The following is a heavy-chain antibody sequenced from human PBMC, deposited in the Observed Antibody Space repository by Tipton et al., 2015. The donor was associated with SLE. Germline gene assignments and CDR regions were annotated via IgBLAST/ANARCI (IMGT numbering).Heavy chain of an antibody. V-gene: IGHV4-39*07. CDR2: IYYSGST. J-gene: IGHJ3*02. D-gene: IGHD2-15*01. CDR3: ARAEGSWDAFDI. Sequence: LRLSCTVSGGSISSSSYYWGWIRQPPGKGLEWIGSIYYSGSTYYNPSLKSRVTISVDTSKNQFSLKLSSATAADTAVYYCARAEGSWDAFDIWGQGTMVTVSS. CDR1: GGSISSSSYY.